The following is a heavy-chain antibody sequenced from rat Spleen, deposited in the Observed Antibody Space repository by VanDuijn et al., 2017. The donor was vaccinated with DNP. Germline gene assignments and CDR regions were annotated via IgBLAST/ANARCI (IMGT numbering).Heavy chain of an antibody. D-gene: IGHD1-11*01. CDR1: GFTFNAYW. V-gene: IGHV5-31*01. CDR2: VSSSGGST. J-gene: IGHJ2*01. Sequence: EVQLVESGGDLVQPGRSLKLSCVASGFTFNAYWMTWIRQVPGKGLEWVASVSSSGGSTYYPDSVKGRFSVSRDNAKSSLYLQMDSLRSEDMATYFCARHGRRVFDYWGQGVMVTVSS. CDR3: ARHGRRVFDY.